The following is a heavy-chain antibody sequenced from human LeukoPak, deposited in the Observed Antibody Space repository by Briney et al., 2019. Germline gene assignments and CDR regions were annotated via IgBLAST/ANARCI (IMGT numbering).Heavy chain of an antibody. V-gene: IGHV3-30-3*01. CDR2: ISYDGSNK. CDR1: GFTSSSYA. Sequence: PGGSLRLSCAASGFTSSSYAMHWVRQAPGKGLEWVAVISYDGSNKYYADSVKGRFTISRDNSKNTLYLQMNSLRAEDTAVYYCAREGGYCSSTSCKGFDYWGQGTLVTVSS. D-gene: IGHD2-2*01. CDR3: AREGGYCSSTSCKGFDY. J-gene: IGHJ4*02.